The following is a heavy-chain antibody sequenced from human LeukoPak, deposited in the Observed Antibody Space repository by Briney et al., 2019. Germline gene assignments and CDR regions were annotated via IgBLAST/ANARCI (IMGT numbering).Heavy chain of an antibody. Sequence: TSETLSLTCTVSGGSISSGTYYWGWIRQPPGKGLEWIGSIYHSGSTNYNPSLKSRVTISVDTSKNQFSLKLSSVTAADTAVYYCARAPTLLWFGELRSGFDYWGQGTLVTVSS. V-gene: IGHV4-39*07. J-gene: IGHJ4*02. CDR2: IYHSGST. CDR3: ARAPTLLWFGELRSGFDY. CDR1: GGSISSGTYY. D-gene: IGHD3-10*01.